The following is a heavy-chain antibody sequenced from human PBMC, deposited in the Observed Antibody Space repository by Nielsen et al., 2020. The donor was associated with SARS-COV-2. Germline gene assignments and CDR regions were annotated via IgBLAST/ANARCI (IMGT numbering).Heavy chain of an antibody. CDR2: IYNSGGT. CDR1: GGSISNYY. CDR3: ARRYQLFNWFDP. Sequence: SETLSLTCTVSGGSISNYYWNWIRQPPGKGLEWIGYIYNSGGTNYNPSLKGRVTMSVDTSKNHFSLKLSSVTAADTAVYYCARRYQLFNWFDPWGQGTLVTVSS. D-gene: IGHD2-2*01. V-gene: IGHV4-59*08. J-gene: IGHJ5*02.